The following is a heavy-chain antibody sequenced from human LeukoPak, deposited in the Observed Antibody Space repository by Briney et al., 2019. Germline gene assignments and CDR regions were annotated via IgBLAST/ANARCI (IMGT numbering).Heavy chain of an antibody. CDR2: INAGNGNT. CDR1: GGTFSSYA. J-gene: IGHJ4*02. Sequence: ASVKVSCKASGGTFSSYAISWVRQVPGQGLEWMGWINAGNGNTKYSQKFQGRVTITRDTSASTAYMELSSLRSEDTAVYYCARADSIAVAGTSVYWGQGTLVTVSS. D-gene: IGHD6-19*01. CDR3: ARADSIAVAGTSVY. V-gene: IGHV1-3*01.